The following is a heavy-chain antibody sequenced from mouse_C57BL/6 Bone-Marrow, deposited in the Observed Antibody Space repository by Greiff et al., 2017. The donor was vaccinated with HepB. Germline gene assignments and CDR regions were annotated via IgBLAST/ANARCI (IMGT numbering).Heavy chain of an antibody. V-gene: IGHV1-54*01. CDR1: GYAFTNYL. D-gene: IGHD2-10*02. CDR2: INPGSGGT. Sequence: VKLMESGAELVRPGTSVKVSCKASGYAFTNYLLEWVKQRPGQGLEWIGVINPGSGGTNYNEKFKGKATLTADKSSSTAYMQLSSLTSEDSAVYFCARGVYGNYGYAMDYWGQGTSVTVSS. J-gene: IGHJ4*01. CDR3: ARGVYGNYGYAMDY.